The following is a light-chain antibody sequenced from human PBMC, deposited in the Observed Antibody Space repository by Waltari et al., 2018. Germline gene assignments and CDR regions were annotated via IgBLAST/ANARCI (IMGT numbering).Light chain of an antibody. Sequence: DIHMTQSPSSLSASVGDTVTITCRASQNIDRYLNWYHQRTGNAPKLLIYAASTLQSGVPSRFSGSGSGTDFTLTISGLQPEDVATYFCQQSHRSPWTFGQGTQVDI. CDR1: QNIDRY. CDR2: AAS. V-gene: IGKV1-39*01. J-gene: IGKJ1*01. CDR3: QQSHRSPWT.